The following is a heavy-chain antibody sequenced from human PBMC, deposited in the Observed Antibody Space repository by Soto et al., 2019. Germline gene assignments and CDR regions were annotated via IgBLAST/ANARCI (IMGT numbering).Heavy chain of an antibody. CDR3: AKNGQPPYYYYGMDV. V-gene: IGHV1-18*01. CDR2: ISGYNGDP. J-gene: IGHJ6*02. D-gene: IGHD2-8*01. CDR1: GYTFSRYG. Sequence: QGQLVQSGPEVKKPGASVKVSCKTSGYTFSRYGISWVRQAPGQGLEWMGWISGYNGDPNYAQKVQGRVTMTIDTSTYTAYMELRSLTSDDTAIYYCAKNGQPPYYYYGMDVWGQGTTVTVSS.